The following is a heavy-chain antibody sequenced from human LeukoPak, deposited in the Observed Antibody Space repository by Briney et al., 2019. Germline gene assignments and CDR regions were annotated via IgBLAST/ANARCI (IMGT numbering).Heavy chain of an antibody. Sequence: GGSLRLSCAASGFTFSSYEMNWVRQAPGKGLEWVSYISSSGSTIYYADSVKGRFTISRDNAKNSLYLQMNSLRAEDTAVYYCARVSVGANGAFDIWGQGTMVTVSS. J-gene: IGHJ3*02. CDR2: ISSSGSTI. D-gene: IGHD1-26*01. CDR1: GFTFSSYE. V-gene: IGHV3-48*03. CDR3: ARVSVGANGAFDI.